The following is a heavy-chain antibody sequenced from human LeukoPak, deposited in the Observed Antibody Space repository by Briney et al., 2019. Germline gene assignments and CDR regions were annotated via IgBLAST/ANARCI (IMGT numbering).Heavy chain of an antibody. CDR1: GFTFSSYS. CDR3: ARDSFMVRGVKNFDY. Sequence: SGGSLRLSCAASGFTFSSYSMNWVRQAPGKGLEWVSSISSSSSYIYYADSVAGRFTISRDNAKNSLYLQMNSLRAEDTAVYYCARDSFMVRGVKNFDYWGQGTLVTVAS. CDR2: ISSSSSYI. D-gene: IGHD3-10*01. V-gene: IGHV3-21*01. J-gene: IGHJ4*02.